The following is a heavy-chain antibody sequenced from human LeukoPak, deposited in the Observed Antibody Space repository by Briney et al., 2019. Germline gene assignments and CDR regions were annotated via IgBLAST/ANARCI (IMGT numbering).Heavy chain of an antibody. CDR2: IGTSSNNI. Sequence: GGFPRLSCAASGLTFSRYNMNWVRQAPGKGLEWVSSIGTSSNNIYYTDSVKGRFTISRDNAKNSLYLQVDSLRVEDTAVYFCASGTVGNYALDYWGQGTLVTVSS. CDR3: ASGTVGNYALDY. D-gene: IGHD1-7*01. V-gene: IGHV3-21*01. J-gene: IGHJ4*02. CDR1: GLTFSRYN.